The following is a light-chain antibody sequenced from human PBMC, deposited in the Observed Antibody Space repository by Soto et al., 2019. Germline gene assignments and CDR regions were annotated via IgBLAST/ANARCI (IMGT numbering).Light chain of an antibody. J-gene: IGKJ4*01. Sequence: EIVLTQSPATLSLSPGEGSTLSCRASHSVSSYLSWYQQKPGKAPRLLIYDASYRASGIPARFSASGSGTDFTLTISSREPEDFAVYYCQHRSNWHLTFGGGTKVAIK. CDR3: QHRSNWHLT. CDR1: HSVSSY. V-gene: IGKV3-11*01. CDR2: DAS.